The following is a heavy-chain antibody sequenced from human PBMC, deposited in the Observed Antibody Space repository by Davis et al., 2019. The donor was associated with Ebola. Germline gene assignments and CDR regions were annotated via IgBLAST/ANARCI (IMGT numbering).Heavy chain of an antibody. D-gene: IGHD6-19*01. CDR3: ATERYSSGWWTAFDI. CDR2: INHSGST. Sequence: PSETLSLTCAVYGGSFSGYYWSWIRQPPGKGLEWIGEINHSGSTNYNPSLKSRVTISVDTSKNQFSLKLSSVTAADTAVYYCATERYSSGWWTAFDIWGQGTMVTVSS. J-gene: IGHJ3*02. V-gene: IGHV4-34*01. CDR1: GGSFSGYY.